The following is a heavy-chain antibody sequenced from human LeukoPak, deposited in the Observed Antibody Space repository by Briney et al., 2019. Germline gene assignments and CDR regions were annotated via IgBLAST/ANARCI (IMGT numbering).Heavy chain of an antibody. D-gene: IGHD3-10*01. CDR1: GFTFSSYA. CDR3: AKGSRGDYGSGSYLYFDY. J-gene: IGHJ4*02. CDR2: ISGSGGST. V-gene: IGHV3-23*01. Sequence: GGSLRLSCAASGFTFSSYAMSWVRQAPGKGLECVSAISGSGGSTYYADSVKGRFTISRDNSKNTLYLQMNSLRAEDTAVYYCAKGSRGDYGSGSYLYFDYWGQGTLVTVSS.